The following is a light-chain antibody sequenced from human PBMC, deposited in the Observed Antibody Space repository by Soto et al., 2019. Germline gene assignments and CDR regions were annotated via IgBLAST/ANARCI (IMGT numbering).Light chain of an antibody. CDR3: QLYGSSSYT. CDR1: QSISSRH. J-gene: IGKJ2*01. CDR2: GAS. V-gene: IGKV3-20*01. Sequence: EIVLTQSPGTLSLSPGERATLSCRASQSISSRHLAGYQQKPAQSPRLLIYGASKRATGIPDRFSGSESGTDFTLTISTVEPEDFAVYYCQLYGSSSYTFGRGTKLQIK.